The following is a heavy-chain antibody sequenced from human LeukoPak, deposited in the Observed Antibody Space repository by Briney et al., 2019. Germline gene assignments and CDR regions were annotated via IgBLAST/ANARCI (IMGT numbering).Heavy chain of an antibody. J-gene: IGHJ6*02. D-gene: IGHD2-15*01. Sequence: SVNGESPAPGGTYRIYAIGWVRLAPGQGLEWMGRIIPILGRANYAQKFQGRVTITADKSTSTAYMELSSLRSADTAVYYCAREYCSGGSCDRGVGNYYYCMDVLGQG. CDR1: GGTYRIYA. CDR3: AREYCSGGSCDRGVGNYYYCMDV. CDR2: IIPILGRA. V-gene: IGHV1-69*04.